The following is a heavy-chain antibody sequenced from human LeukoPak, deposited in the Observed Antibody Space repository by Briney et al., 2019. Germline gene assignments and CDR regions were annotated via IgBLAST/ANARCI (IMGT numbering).Heavy chain of an antibody. Sequence: TSETLSLTCTVSDGSISSGDYYWSWIRQPPGKGLEWIGYIYYSGSTYYNPSLKSRVIISVDTSKNQFSLKLSSVTAADTAVYYCARAKGVGAVLDYWGQGTLVAVSS. CDR2: IYYSGST. J-gene: IGHJ4*02. V-gene: IGHV4-30-4*02. D-gene: IGHD1-26*01. CDR1: DGSISSGDYY. CDR3: ARAKGVGAVLDY.